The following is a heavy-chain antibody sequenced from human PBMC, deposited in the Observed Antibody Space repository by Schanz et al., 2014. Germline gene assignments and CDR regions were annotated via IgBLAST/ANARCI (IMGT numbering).Heavy chain of an antibody. J-gene: IGHJ4*02. CDR1: GFIFSDYY. Sequence: QVQLVDSGGGLVRPGGSLRLSCAASGFIFSDYYMAWIRQAPGKGPEYVSYISSGGTTTYHSDSVKGRFTMSRDNAKNSVFLQMNSLRAEDTAVYHCVSSGSYSSYALWGQGALVTVSS. V-gene: IGHV3-11*04. D-gene: IGHD3-10*01. CDR3: VSSGSYSSYAL. CDR2: ISSGGTTT.